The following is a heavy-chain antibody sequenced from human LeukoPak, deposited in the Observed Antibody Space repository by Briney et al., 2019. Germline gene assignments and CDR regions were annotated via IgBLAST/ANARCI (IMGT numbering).Heavy chain of an antibody. CDR3: ARVLWFGEYYYYMDV. D-gene: IGHD3-10*01. CDR1: GYSISSGYY. CDR2: IYHSGST. Sequence: PSETLSLTCTVSGYSISSGYYWGWIRQPPGKGLEWIGSIYHSGSTYYNPSLKSRVTISVDTSKNQFSLKLSSVTAADTAVYYCARVLWFGEYYYYMDVWGKGTTVTVSS. V-gene: IGHV4-38-2*02. J-gene: IGHJ6*03.